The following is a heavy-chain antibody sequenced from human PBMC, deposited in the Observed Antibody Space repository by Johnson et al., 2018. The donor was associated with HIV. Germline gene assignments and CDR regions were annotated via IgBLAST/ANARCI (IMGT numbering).Heavy chain of an antibody. Sequence: EQVVESGGGLVQPGGSLRLSCAVSGFTFSDYCMSCVRQAPGKGLEWVSGINWNGVSTGYADSVKGRFTISRDNAKNSLYLQMNSLRAEDTALYYCARGRPGDNWNSGAFDIWGQGTMVTVSS. CDR1: GFTFSDYC. J-gene: IGHJ3*02. CDR2: INWNGVST. V-gene: IGHV3-20*04. CDR3: ARGRPGDNWNSGAFDI. D-gene: IGHD1-7*01.